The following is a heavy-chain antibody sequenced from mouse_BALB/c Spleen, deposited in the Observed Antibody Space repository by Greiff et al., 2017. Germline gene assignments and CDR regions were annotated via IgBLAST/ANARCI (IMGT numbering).Heavy chain of an antibody. D-gene: IGHD1-1*01. CDR3: ARDSSYAMDY. CDR1: GFTFSDYG. V-gene: IGHV5-15*02. J-gene: IGHJ4*01. CDR2: ISHLAYSI. Sequence: EVKLMESGGGLVQPGGSRKLSCAASGFTFSDYGMSWVRQAPGKGPEWVAFISHLAYSIYYADTVTGRFTISRENAKNTLYLEMSSLRSEDTAMYYCARDSSYAMDYWGQGTSVTVSS.